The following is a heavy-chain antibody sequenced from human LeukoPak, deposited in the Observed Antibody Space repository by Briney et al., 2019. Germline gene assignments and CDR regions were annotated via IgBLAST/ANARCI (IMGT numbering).Heavy chain of an antibody. D-gene: IGHD6-13*01. V-gene: IGHV4-61*01. J-gene: IGHJ3*02. Sequence: SETLSLTCTVSGGSVSSGSYYWSWIRQPPGKGLEWIGYIYYSGSTNYNPSLKSRVTISVDTSKNQFSLKLSSVTAADTAVYYCARDQGVAAGAFDIWGQGTMVTVSS. CDR1: GGSVSSGSYY. CDR3: ARDQGVAAGAFDI. CDR2: IYYSGST.